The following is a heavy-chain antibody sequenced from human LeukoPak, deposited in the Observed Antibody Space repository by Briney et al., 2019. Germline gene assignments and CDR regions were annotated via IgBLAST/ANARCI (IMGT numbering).Heavy chain of an antibody. CDR3: ARDLSVGARGDAFDI. V-gene: IGHV4-4*02. D-gene: IGHD1-26*01. J-gene: IGHJ3*02. Sequence: PSGTLSLTCAVSGGSISSSNWWSWVRQPPGKGLEWIGYIYHSGSTYYNPSLNSRVTISVDRSKDQFSLKLSSVTAADTAVYYCARDLSVGARGDAFDIWGQGTMVTVS. CDR2: IYHSGST. CDR1: GGSISSSNW.